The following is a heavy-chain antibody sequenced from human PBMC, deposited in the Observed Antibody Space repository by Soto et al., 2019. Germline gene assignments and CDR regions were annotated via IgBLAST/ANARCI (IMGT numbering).Heavy chain of an antibody. J-gene: IGHJ3*02. Sequence: ASVKVSCKVSGYTLTELSMHWVRQAPGKGLEWMGGFDPEDGETIYAQKFQGRVTMTEDTSTDTAYMELSSLRSEDTAVYYCATELYGSGPCAFDIWGQGTMVTVSS. CDR2: FDPEDGET. CDR3: ATELYGSGPCAFDI. CDR1: GYTLTELS. V-gene: IGHV1-24*01. D-gene: IGHD3-10*01.